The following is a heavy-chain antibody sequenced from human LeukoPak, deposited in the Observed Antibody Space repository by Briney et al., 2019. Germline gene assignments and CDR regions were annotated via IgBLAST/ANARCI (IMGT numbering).Heavy chain of an antibody. CDR2: ISSSSTYK. D-gene: IGHD6-19*01. Sequence: GGSLRLSCAAFGFTFSTYSMNWVRQAPGKGLEWVSSISSSSTYKYYADSVKGRFTISRDNAENSLYLQINSLRAEDTAVYYCARVVQAVAGVGDYWGQGTLVTVSS. CDR3: ARVVQAVAGVGDY. V-gene: IGHV3-21*01. CDR1: GFTFSTYS. J-gene: IGHJ4*02.